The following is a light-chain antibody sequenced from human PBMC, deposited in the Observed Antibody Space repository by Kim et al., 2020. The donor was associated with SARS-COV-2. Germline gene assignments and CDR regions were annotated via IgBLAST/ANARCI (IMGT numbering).Light chain of an antibody. CDR3: QQYNSYSRT. Sequence: DIQMTQSPSTLSASVGDRVTITCRASQSISSWLAWFQQKPGKAPKLLIYKASSLESGVPSRFSGSGSGTEFTLTISSLQPDEFATYYCQQYNSYSRTFGKGTKVDIK. CDR2: KAS. J-gene: IGKJ1*01. V-gene: IGKV1-5*03. CDR1: QSISSW.